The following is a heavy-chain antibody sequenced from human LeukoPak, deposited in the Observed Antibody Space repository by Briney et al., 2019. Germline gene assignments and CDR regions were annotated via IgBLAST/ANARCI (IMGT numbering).Heavy chain of an antibody. Sequence: PGGSLRLSCAASGFTFSGSAMHWVRQASGRGLAWIGRIGSKPNNYATAYPESMKGRFTISRDDSKNTAYLQLNSLKTEDTAVYYCTALATSSYSDSSGFRLWGQGTLVTVSS. J-gene: IGHJ4*02. CDR3: TALATSSYSDSSGFRL. CDR1: GFTFSGSA. V-gene: IGHV3-73*01. D-gene: IGHD3-22*01. CDR2: IGSKPNNYAT.